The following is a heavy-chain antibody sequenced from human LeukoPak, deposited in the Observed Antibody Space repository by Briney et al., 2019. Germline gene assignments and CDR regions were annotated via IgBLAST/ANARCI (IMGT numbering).Heavy chain of an antibody. V-gene: IGHV3-23*01. CDR3: AKVGSSGWLSLRGYYFDY. Sequence: GGSLRLSCAASGFTFSSYAMSWVRQAPGKGLEWVSAISGSGGSTYYADSVKGRFTISRDNSKNTLYLQMNSLRAEDTAVYYCAKVGSSGWLSLRGYYFDYWGQGTLVTVSS. J-gene: IGHJ4*02. D-gene: IGHD3-22*01. CDR2: ISGSGGST. CDR1: GFTFSSYA.